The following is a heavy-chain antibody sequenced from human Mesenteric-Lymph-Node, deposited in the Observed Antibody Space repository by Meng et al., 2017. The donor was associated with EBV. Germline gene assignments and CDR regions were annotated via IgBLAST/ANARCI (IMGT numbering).Heavy chain of an antibody. V-gene: IGHV4-39*01. CDR2: TGTS. CDR1: GGAISSDN. CDR3: ARRLHYYGSLGS. Sequence: HLQESVPGLVKPFESPSLTRTVSGGAISSDNWACIRQPPGEGLEWIGDTGTSYYNPSLKNRVTISVDTSNQFSLKLSSVTAADTAVYYCARRLHYYGSLGSWGQGTLVTVSS. J-gene: IGHJ4*02. D-gene: IGHD3-10*01.